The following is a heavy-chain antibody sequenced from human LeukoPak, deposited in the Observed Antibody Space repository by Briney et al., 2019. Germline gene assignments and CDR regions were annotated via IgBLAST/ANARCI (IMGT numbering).Heavy chain of an antibody. D-gene: IGHD2-2*02. J-gene: IGHJ6*03. CDR2: IYYSGST. V-gene: IGHV4-59*01. CDR3: ARVYRYYYMDV. CDR1: GGSISSYC. Sequence: SETLSLTCTVSGGSISSYCWSWIRQPPGKGLEWIGYIYYSGSTNYNPSLKSRVTISVDTSKNQFSLKLSSVTAADTAVYYCARVYRYYYMDVWGKGTTVTISS.